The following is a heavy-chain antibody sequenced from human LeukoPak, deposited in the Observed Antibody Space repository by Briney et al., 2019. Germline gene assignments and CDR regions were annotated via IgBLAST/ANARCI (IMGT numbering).Heavy chain of an antibody. D-gene: IGHD3-3*01. CDR2: ISSSSSYI. Sequence: GGSLRLSCAASGFTFSSYSMNWVRQAPGKGLEWVSSISSSSSYIYYADSVKGRFTISRDNAKNSLYLQMNSLRAEDTAVYYCASAVQYYDFWSSYYYYYMDVWGKGTTVTVSS. V-gene: IGHV3-21*01. CDR1: GFTFSSYS. CDR3: ASAVQYYDFWSSYYYYYMDV. J-gene: IGHJ6*03.